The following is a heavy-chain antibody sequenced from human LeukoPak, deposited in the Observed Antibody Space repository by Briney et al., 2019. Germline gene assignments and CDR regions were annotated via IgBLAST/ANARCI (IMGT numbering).Heavy chain of an antibody. CDR2: ISYDGSNK. CDR1: GFTFSSYA. J-gene: IGHJ4*02. V-gene: IGHV3-30*04. Sequence: GGSLRLSCAASGFTFSSYAMHWVRQAPGKGLEWVAVISYDGSNKYYADSVKGRFTISRDNSKNTLYLQMNSLRAEDTAVYYCARDSGTAAGCFDYWGQGTLVTVSS. D-gene: IGHD6-13*01. CDR3: ARDSGTAAGCFDY.